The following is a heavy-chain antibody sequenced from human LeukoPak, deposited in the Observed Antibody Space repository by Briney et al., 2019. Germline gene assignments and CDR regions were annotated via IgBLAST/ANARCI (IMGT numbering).Heavy chain of an antibody. J-gene: IGHJ4*02. CDR2: ISSSSSYI. CDR1: GFTFTSYS. V-gene: IGHV3-21*01. Sequence: PGGSLRLSCAASGFTFTSYSMNWVRRTPGKGLEWVSSISSSSSYIYYADSVKGRFTISRDNAKNSLYLQMNSLRAEDTAVYYCAATLQWLPVGDYWGQGTLVTVSS. D-gene: IGHD6-19*01. CDR3: AATLQWLPVGDY.